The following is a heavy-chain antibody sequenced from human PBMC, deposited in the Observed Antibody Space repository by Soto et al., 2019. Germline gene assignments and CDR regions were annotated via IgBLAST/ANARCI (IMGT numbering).Heavy chain of an antibody. J-gene: IGHJ3*02. CDR3: VRPLRPYTSFDAFDI. CDR1: GGSISSSGYY. V-gene: IGHV4-39*01. Sequence: QVQLQESGPGLVKPSEALSLTCTVSGGSISSSGYYWGWIRQPPGKGLEWMGSIYYGGNTFYNASLNGRVTISVDTSKSQFSLNLSSVTAADTAVYYCVRPLRPYTSFDAFDIWGQGTNGHRLF. D-gene: IGHD5-12*01. CDR2: IYYGGNT.